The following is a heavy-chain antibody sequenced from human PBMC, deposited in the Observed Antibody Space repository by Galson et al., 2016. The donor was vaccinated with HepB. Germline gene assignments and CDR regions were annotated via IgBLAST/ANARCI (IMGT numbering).Heavy chain of an antibody. CDR1: GGSFSGYY. J-gene: IGHJ4*02. D-gene: IGHD6-19*01. CDR2: IHRSGST. V-gene: IGHV4-34*01. Sequence: ETLSLTCAVYGGSFSGYYWTWIRQPPGKGLEWIGEIHRSGSTNYNPSLKSRVTISMDTSKNQFSLKLTSVTAADTAVYYCARPGSSAWHGGLAYWGQGTLVTVSS. CDR3: ARPGSSAWHGGLAY.